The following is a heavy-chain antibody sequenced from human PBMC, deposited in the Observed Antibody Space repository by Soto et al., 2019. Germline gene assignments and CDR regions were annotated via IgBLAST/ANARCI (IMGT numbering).Heavy chain of an antibody. J-gene: IGHJ4*02. V-gene: IGHV4-59*01. D-gene: IGHD3-16*02. CDR2: IYYSGSA. CDR1: GGSISTYY. Sequence: SETLSLTFTVYGGSISTYYWSWIRQPPGKGLEWIGYIYYSGSANYNPSLKSRVTISLDTTKNQFSLKLSSVTAADTAVYHCAGGHGYPLPSSYFDFWCPGSLVKVCS. CDR3: AGGHGYPLPSSYFDF.